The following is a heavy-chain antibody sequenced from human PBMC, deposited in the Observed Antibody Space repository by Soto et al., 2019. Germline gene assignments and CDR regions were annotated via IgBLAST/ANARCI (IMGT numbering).Heavy chain of an antibody. CDR3: ARGSEAYYYYGMDV. J-gene: IGHJ6*02. V-gene: IGHV3-33*01. CDR2: IWYDGSNK. CDR1: GFTFSSYG. Sequence: QVQLVESGGGVVQPGRSLRLSCAASGFTFSSYGMHWVRQAPGKGLAWVAVIWYDGSNKYYADSVKGRFTIARDNSKNTLYMQMNSLRAEDTAVYYCARGSEAYYYYGMDVWGQGTTVTVSS.